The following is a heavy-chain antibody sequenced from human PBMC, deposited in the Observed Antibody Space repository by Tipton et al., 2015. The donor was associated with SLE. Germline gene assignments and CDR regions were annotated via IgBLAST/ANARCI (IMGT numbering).Heavy chain of an antibody. Sequence: TLSLTCTVSGDYVSSGSYYWSWIRQPAGKGLEWIGNIYTSESTNYNPSLKSRVTISVDTSKNQFSLKLTSVTAADTAVYYCAREQWLVLWGYFDYWGQGTLVTVSS. CDR3: AREQWLVLWGYFDY. V-gene: IGHV4-61*09. J-gene: IGHJ4*02. D-gene: IGHD6-19*01. CDR2: IYTSEST. CDR1: GDYVSSGSYY.